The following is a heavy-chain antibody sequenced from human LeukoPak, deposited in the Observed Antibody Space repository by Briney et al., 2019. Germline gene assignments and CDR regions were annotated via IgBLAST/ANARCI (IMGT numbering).Heavy chain of an antibody. D-gene: IGHD1-14*01. CDR1: GGSIGSGSYY. V-gene: IGHV4-61*02. J-gene: IGHJ3*02. Sequence: SETLSLTCTVSGGSIGSGSYYWSWIRQPAGKGLEWIGRIYTSGITNYNPSLKSRVTISVDTSKNQFSLKLSSVTAADTAVYYCVVSGATGDAFDIWGQGTMSPSLQ. CDR3: VVSGATGDAFDI. CDR2: IYTSGIT.